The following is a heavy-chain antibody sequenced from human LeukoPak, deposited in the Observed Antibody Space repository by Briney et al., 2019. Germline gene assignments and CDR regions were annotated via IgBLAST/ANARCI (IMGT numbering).Heavy chain of an antibody. D-gene: IGHD5-18*01. Sequence: GGSLRLSCAASEFTFDNYAMSWVRQAPGKGLEWVSVISGSGYYSYYADSVKGRFTVSRDNAKNSLFLQLNSLRPEDTALYYCAKGASKSYGYDDYFDYWAQGTLVTVSS. CDR1: EFTFDNYA. CDR3: AKGASKSYGYDDYFDY. CDR2: ISGSGYYS. J-gene: IGHJ4*02. V-gene: IGHV3-23*01.